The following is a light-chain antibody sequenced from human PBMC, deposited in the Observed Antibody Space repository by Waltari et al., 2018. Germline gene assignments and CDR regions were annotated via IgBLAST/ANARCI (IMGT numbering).Light chain of an antibody. J-gene: IGLJ3*02. V-gene: IGLV3-21*02. CDR3: QVWDSSRHHWV. CDR2: DDT. Sequence: SYVLTQAPPVSVAPGQTASVTCGGDNIGNKNVHWYRQKPGQAPVLVVHDDTARPSGSPARWSGSNVGKTATLTISRVEAGDEADYYGQVWDSSRHHWVFGGGTTLTVL. CDR1: NIGNKN.